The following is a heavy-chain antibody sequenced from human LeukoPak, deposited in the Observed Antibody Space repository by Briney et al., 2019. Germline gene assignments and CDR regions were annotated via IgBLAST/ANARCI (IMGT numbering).Heavy chain of an antibody. V-gene: IGHV4-39*07. D-gene: IGHD1-1*01. CDR2: IYYSGST. CDR1: GGSISSSSYY. Sequence: PSETLSLTRTVSGGSISSSSYYWGWIRQPPGKGLEWIGSIYYSGSTYYNPSLKSRVTISVDTSKNQFSLKLSSVTAADTAVYYCARWNRDPYFDYWGQGTLVTVSS. CDR3: ARWNRDPYFDY. J-gene: IGHJ4*02.